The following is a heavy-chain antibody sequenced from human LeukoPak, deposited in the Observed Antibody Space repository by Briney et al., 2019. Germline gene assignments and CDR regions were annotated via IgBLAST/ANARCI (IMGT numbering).Heavy chain of an antibody. J-gene: IGHJ4*02. CDR2: ISSRSSTI. CDR3: ARDLEFDY. V-gene: IGHV3-48*02. Sequence: GGSLRLSCAASGFTFHFYSMTWVRQAAGKGLEWVSYISSRSSTIYYTDSVKGRFTVSRDNAKNSLNLQMNSLRDEDTAVYYCARDLEFDYWGQGTLVTVSS. CDR1: GFTFHFYS. D-gene: IGHD3-3*01.